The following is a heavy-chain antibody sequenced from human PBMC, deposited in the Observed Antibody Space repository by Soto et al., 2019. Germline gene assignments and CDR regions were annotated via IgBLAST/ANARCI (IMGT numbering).Heavy chain of an antibody. D-gene: IGHD5-18*01. J-gene: IGHJ6*02. CDR2: INSDGSST. Sequence: GGSLRLSCAASGFTFSSYWMHWVRQAPGKGLVWVSRINSDGSSTSYADSVKGRFTIFRDNAKNTLYLQMNSLRAEDTAVYYCARDLLRGGYSYGYPSYYYYGMDVWGQGTTVTVSS. V-gene: IGHV3-74*01. CDR3: ARDLLRGGYSYGYPSYYYYGMDV. CDR1: GFTFSSYW.